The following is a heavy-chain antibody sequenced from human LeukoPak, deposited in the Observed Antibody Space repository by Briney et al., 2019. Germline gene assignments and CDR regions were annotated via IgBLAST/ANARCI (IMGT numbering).Heavy chain of an antibody. J-gene: IGHJ5*02. Sequence: GGSLRLSCAASGFTFDDYTMHWVRQAPGKGLEWISGISWNSGSIGYADSVKGRFTISRDNAKNSLYLQMNSLRAEDTALYYCAKDTRWFGRGWFDPWGQGTLVTVSS. V-gene: IGHV3-9*01. CDR1: GFTFDDYT. CDR3: AKDTRWFGRGWFDP. CDR2: ISWNSGSI. D-gene: IGHD3-10*01.